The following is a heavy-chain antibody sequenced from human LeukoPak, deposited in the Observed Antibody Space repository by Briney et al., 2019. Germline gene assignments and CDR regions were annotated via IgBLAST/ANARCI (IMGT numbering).Heavy chain of an antibody. D-gene: IGHD4-23*01. V-gene: IGHV3-74*01. CDR3: ARTEGTVAYDS. Sequence: VESLGLSCAASGFTFSNYWMHWVRQAPGKGLVWVSRINSDGSGTTYADSVRGRFTISRDNAKNTLYLQVNNLRAEDTAVYYCARTEGTVAYDSWGQGTLVTVSS. J-gene: IGHJ5*01. CDR1: GFTFSNYW. CDR2: INSDGSGT.